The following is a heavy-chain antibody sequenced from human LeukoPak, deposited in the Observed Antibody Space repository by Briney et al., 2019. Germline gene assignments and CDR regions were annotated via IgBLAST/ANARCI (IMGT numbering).Heavy chain of an antibody. Sequence: GGSLRLSCAASGFTFSSYAMSWVRQAPGKGLEWVSAISGSGGSTYYADSVKGRFTISRDNSKNMLYLQMNSLRAKDTAVYYCARIKAFCGGHCPLLYKYWGQGTLVTVSS. CDR1: GFTFSSYA. CDR2: ISGSGGST. CDR3: ARIKAFCGGHCPLLYKY. J-gene: IGHJ4*02. V-gene: IGHV3-23*01. D-gene: IGHD2-21*02.